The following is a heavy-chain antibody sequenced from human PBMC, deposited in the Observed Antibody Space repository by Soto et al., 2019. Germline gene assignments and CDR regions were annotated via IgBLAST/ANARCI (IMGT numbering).Heavy chain of an antibody. D-gene: IGHD1-26*01. CDR2: IXAXXXNX. CDR1: GYTFTSYG. CDR3: ARELSGSYWDYYFDY. J-gene: IGHJ4*02. V-gene: IGHV1-18*01. Sequence: GASVKVSCKASGYTFTSYGISGVRQAPGQGLGWMGXIXAXXXNXNXAXKXXXXVTMTTDTSTSTAYMELRRLRSDDTALYYCARELSGSYWDYYFDYWGQGTLVTVSS.